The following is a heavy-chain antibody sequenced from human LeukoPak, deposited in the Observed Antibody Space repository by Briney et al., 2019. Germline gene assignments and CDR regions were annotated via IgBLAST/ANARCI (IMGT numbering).Heavy chain of an antibody. CDR1: GDSISSGGYS. CDR3: ARDQTYSGSGIYTYFDY. J-gene: IGHJ4*02. Sequence: SQTLSLTCAVSGDSISSGGYSWSCIRQPPGKGLGCIGYIYHSGSTYYNPSLKSRVTISVDTSKNHFSLKLSSVTAADTAVYYCARDQTYSGSGIYTYFDYWGQGILVTVSS. CDR2: IYHSGST. V-gene: IGHV4-30-2*01. D-gene: IGHD3-10*01.